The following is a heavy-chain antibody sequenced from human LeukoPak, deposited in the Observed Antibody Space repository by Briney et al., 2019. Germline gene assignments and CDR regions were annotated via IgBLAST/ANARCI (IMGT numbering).Heavy chain of an antibody. CDR1: GGSISSGRHY. D-gene: IGHD2-21*01. V-gene: IGHV4-61*02. CDR2: VYTSGST. Sequence: SQTLSLTCTVSGGSISSGRHYWSWIRQPAGKGLEWIGRVYTSGSTNYNPPLESRVTISLDTSNNQFSLKLSSVTAADTAVYYCAARFRADAFDIWGQGTMVTVSS. J-gene: IGHJ3*02. CDR3: AARFRADAFDI.